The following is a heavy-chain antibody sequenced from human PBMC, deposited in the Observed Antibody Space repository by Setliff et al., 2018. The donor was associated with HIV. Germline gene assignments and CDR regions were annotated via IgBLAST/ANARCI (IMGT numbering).Heavy chain of an antibody. CDR1: GFAFNTYD. J-gene: IGHJ3*02. CDR3: AKPTSGFYPRAFDT. CDR2: VHVGGGRT. V-gene: IGHV3-23*01. D-gene: IGHD5-12*01. Sequence: PGGSLRLSCAASGFAFNTYDMNWVRQAPGQRPEWASVVHVGGGRTDYADSVRGRFVISRDDSKNMLYLQMSGLRGDDTAMYYCAKPTSGFYPRAFDTWGPGTMVTVSS.